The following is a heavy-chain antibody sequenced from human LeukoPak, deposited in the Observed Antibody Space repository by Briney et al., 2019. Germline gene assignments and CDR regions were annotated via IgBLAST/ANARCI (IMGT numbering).Heavy chain of an antibody. V-gene: IGHV3-23*01. CDR3: ATHYDILTGYYSPFEY. CDR1: GFTFSSYA. Sequence: GGSLRLSCAASGFTFSSYAMSWVRQAPGKGLGWVSAISGSGGSTYYADSVKGRFTISRDNSKNTLYLQMNSLRAEDTAVYYCATHYDILTGYYSPFEYWGQGTLVTVSS. CDR2: ISGSGGST. D-gene: IGHD3-9*01. J-gene: IGHJ4*02.